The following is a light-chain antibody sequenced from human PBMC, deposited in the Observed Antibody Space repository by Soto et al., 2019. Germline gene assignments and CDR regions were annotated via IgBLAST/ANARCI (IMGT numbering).Light chain of an antibody. CDR3: ASYACNNNFEGI. V-gene: IGLV2-8*01. CDR2: EVS. Sequence: QSALTQPPSASGSPGQSVTISCTGTSSDVGGYNSVSWYQQHPGKAPKLMIYEVSKRPSGVPDRFSGSKSGNTASLTVTGLETEDEADYYCASYACNNNFEGIFGTGTKVTVL. CDR1: SSDVGGYNS. J-gene: IGLJ1*01.